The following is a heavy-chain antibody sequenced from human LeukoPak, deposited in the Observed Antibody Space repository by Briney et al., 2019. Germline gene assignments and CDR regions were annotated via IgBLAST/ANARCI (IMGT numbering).Heavy chain of an antibody. D-gene: IGHD2-8*02. CDR1: GFLFSSGGVG. Sequence: ESGPTLVKPRQTLRLTCTFSGFLFSSGGVGVGWIRQPPGKALEWLGVIYENDEKLYSSSLQNRLTITKDTSRNQVVLTMANMDPVDTATYYCAHRHRGVASDIWGQGTMVTVSS. V-gene: IGHV2-5*01. CDR3: AHRHRGVASDI. CDR2: IYENDEK. J-gene: IGHJ3*02.